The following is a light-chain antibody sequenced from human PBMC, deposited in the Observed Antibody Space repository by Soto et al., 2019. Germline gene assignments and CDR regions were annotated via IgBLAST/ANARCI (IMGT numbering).Light chain of an antibody. Sequence: EIVLTQSPGTLSLSPGERATLSCRASQSISSGYLAWYQQKPGQAPRLLIYGVSSRATGIPDRFSGSGSGTDFTLTISRLEPEDFAVYYCQQYGSSLRTFGQGTKVEIK. CDR3: QQYGSSLRT. CDR1: QSISSGY. V-gene: IGKV3-20*01. J-gene: IGKJ1*01. CDR2: GVS.